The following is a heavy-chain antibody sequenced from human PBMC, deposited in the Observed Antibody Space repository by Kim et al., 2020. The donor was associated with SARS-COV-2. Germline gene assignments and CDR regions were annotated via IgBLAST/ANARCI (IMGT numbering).Heavy chain of an antibody. CDR2: FDPEDGET. V-gene: IGHV1-24*01. D-gene: IGHD3-10*01. CDR1: GYTLTELS. Sequence: ASVKVSCKVSGYTLTELSMHWVRQAPGKGLEWMGGFDPEDGETIYAQKFQGRVTMTEDTSTDTAYMELSSLRSEDTAVYYCATSRSDTGTFRYYYYGMDVWGQGTTVTVSS. J-gene: IGHJ6*02. CDR3: ATSRSDTGTFRYYYYGMDV.